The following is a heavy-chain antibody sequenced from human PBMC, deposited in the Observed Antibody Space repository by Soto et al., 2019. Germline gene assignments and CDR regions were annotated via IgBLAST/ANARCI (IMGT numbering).Heavy chain of an antibody. V-gene: IGHV1-18*04. Sequence: QVQLLQSAAEVKKPGASIKVSCKASGYTFTTYGLSWVRQAPGQGLEWMGWIRTAKGDTNYAQKFQGRVTMTTDASTSTAYMELRSLRSDDTAVFYCARAWYTHGSSYFDYLGQGTLLTVSS. CDR1: GYTFTTYG. CDR2: IRTAKGDT. CDR3: ARAWYTHGSSYFDY. J-gene: IGHJ4*02. D-gene: IGHD6-13*01.